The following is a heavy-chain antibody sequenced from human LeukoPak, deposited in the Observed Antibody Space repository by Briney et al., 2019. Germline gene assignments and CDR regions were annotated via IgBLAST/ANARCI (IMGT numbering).Heavy chain of an antibody. CDR2: IESKTDGETT. V-gene: IGHV3-15*04. J-gene: IGHJ4*02. CDR1: GFSFTDAW. CDR3: STYGSGRKFDY. D-gene: IGHD3-10*01. Sequence: GGSHRLSCVGSGFSFTDAWMSWVRQIPGKGLEWVGRIESKTDGETTDYATPVKDRFIISRDDSTNTLYLQMNSLKSEDTAVYYCSTYGSGRKFDYWGQGTLVTVSS.